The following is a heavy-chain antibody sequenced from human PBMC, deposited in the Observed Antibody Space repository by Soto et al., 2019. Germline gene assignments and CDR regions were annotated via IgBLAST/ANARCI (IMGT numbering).Heavy chain of an antibody. CDR3: AHTKDSSGFLTS. CDR1: RFSLSAYGVR. V-gene: IGHV2-5*01. CDR2: IHWNDDK. D-gene: IGHD3-22*01. J-gene: IGHJ5*02. Sequence: GPTLVNPTQTLTLTCSFSRFSLSAYGVRVIWFRQPPGETLEWLALIHWNDDKRYSPYLKSRLTITKDTSKNQVVLTLTNLDPLDTGTYFCAHTKDSSGFLTSWGQGILVTVSS.